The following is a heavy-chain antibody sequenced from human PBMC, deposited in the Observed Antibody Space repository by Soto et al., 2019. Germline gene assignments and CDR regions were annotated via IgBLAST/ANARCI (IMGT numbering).Heavy chain of an antibody. Sequence: EVQLVESGGGLVKPGGSLRLSCTASGFTFNTAWMTWVRQAPGKGLQWIGRNNNGGVTDYAAPVRGRFIISRDDSKKTVYLQVNNLRTDDIAVYYCSTSRGGDAFFSGMDLWCQGMEVWGRGTTVTVSS. D-gene: IGHD2-8*02. CDR1: GFTFNTAW. J-gene: IGHJ6*02. CDR2: NNNGGVT. CDR3: STSRGGDAFFSGMDLWCQGMEV. V-gene: IGHV3-15*01.